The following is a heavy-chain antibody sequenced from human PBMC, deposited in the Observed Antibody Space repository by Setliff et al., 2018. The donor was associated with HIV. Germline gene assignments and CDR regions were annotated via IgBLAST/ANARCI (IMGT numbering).Heavy chain of an antibody. CDR2: IYYSGSS. D-gene: IGHD2-21*02. CDR1: GGSISSYY. J-gene: IGHJ3*02. V-gene: IGHV4-59*12. CDR3: ARGQGCGGGCHYAFEM. Sequence: KPSETLSLTCTVSGGSISSYYWSVFRQPPGKGLEWIGYIYYSGSSNYNPSLKSRVTISVDRSKNQFFLKLTSVTAADTAVYYCARGQGCGGGCHYAFEMWGQGTMVTVSS.